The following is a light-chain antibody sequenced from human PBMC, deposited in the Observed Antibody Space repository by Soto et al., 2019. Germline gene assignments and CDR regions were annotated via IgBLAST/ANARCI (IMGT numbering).Light chain of an antibody. CDR3: QVWDGSSDHVV. CDR1: NIGRKN. Sequence: SYELTQPPSVSVAPGQTARITCGGNNIGRKNVHCYQQKPGQAPVLVVYDDSDRPSGIPERFSGSNSGNTATLTISRVEAGDEADYSCQVWDGSSDHVVFGGGTQLTVL. CDR2: DDS. V-gene: IGLV3-21*02. J-gene: IGLJ3*02.